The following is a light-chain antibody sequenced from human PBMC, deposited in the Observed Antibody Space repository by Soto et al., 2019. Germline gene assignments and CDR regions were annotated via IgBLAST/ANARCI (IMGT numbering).Light chain of an antibody. CDR2: KAS. V-gene: IGKV1-5*03. CDR3: QQDKSYSPWA. Sequence: DIQMTQSPSTLSASVGDRVTITCRASQTISTWLAWYQQKPGKAPKLLIYKASSLESGVPSRFTGSGSGTEFTLTSSSLQADDVATYYCQQDKSYSPWAFGQGTKVEVK. J-gene: IGKJ1*01. CDR1: QTISTW.